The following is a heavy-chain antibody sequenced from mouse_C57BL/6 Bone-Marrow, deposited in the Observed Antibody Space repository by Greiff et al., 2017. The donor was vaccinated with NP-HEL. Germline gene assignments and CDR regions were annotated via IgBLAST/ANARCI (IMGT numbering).Heavy chain of an antibody. J-gene: IGHJ2*01. D-gene: IGHD4-1*01. V-gene: IGHV14-4*01. CDR1: GFNIKDDY. CDR2: IDPENGDT. Sequence: VQLKESGAELVRPGASVKLSCTASGFNIKDDYMHWVKQRPEQGLEWIGWIDPENGDTEYASKFQGKATITADTSSNTAYLQLSSLTSEDTAVYYCTTEGLTGTYWGQGTTLTVSS. CDR3: TTEGLTGTY.